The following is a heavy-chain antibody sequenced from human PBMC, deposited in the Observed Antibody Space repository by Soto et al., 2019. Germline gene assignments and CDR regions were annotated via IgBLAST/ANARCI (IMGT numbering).Heavy chain of an antibody. CDR3: ARDYSSGWYVYFDY. J-gene: IGHJ4*02. D-gene: IGHD6-19*01. Sequence: ASVKVSCKASGGTFSSYAISWVRQAPGQGLEWMGGIIPIFGTANYAQKFQGRVTITADESTSTAYMELSSLRSEDTAVYYCARDYSSGWYVYFDYWGQGTLVTVSS. CDR1: GGTFSSYA. CDR2: IIPIFGTA. V-gene: IGHV1-69*13.